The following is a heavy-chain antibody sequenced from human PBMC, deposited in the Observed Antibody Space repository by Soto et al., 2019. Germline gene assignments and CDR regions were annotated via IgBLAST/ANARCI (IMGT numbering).Heavy chain of an antibody. V-gene: IGHV3-53*04. J-gene: IGHJ4*02. Sequence: EVQLVESGGGLVQPGGSLRLSCAASGFTVSSNYMSWVRQAPGKGLEWVSVIYSGGSTYYADSVKGRFTISRHNSKNTLYLQMNSLRAEDTAVYYCARCSGYFNVYYFDYWVQGTLVTVSS. CDR1: GFTVSSNY. D-gene: IGHD5-12*01. CDR2: IYSGGST. CDR3: ARCSGYFNVYYFDY.